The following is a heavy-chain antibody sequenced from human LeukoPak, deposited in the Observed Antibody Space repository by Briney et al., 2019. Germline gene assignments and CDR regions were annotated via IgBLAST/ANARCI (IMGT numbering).Heavy chain of an antibody. CDR3: ARLNLIGSSPVHHYDF. CDR1: GGSISGYY. D-gene: IGHD6-13*01. V-gene: IGHV4-59*08. CDR2: IHYTGRT. Sequence: PSETLSLTCTVSGGSISGYYWSWIRQSPGKGLEYIAYIHYTGRTDYNPSLKSRVTISVDTSKNQFSLELSFVTAADTAVYYCARLNLIGSSPVHHYDFWGQGTLVTVSS. J-gene: IGHJ4*02.